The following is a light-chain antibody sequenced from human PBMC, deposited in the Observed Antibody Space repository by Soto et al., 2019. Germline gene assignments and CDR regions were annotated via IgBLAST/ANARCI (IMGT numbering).Light chain of an antibody. J-gene: IGKJ3*01. CDR3: QHYGPSPGFT. Sequence: EIVLTQSPDTLSFSPGERATLSCRASQRVAGRFLAWYQQKPGQAPRLLIDGSSNRATGIPERFSGSRSGTDFTLTISSLEPEDFAVYYCQHYGPSPGFTFGPGTKVDI. CDR1: QRVAGRF. V-gene: IGKV3-20*01. CDR2: GSS.